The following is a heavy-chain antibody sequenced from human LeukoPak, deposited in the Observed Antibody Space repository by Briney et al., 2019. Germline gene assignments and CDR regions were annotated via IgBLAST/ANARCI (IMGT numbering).Heavy chain of an antibody. CDR1: GFTFCSYS. J-gene: IGHJ5*02. D-gene: IGHD6-19*01. CDR3: AKLAVRRASARFWFDP. CDR2: ISSSSSNI. V-gene: IGHV3-48*04. Sequence: GGSLSLSCAASGFTFCSYSMNWLRPAPGKALEWVSYISSSSSNIYYADSVKGRFTISRDNAKNSLFLQMNSLRAEDTAVYYCAKLAVRRASARFWFDPWGQGTLVTVSS.